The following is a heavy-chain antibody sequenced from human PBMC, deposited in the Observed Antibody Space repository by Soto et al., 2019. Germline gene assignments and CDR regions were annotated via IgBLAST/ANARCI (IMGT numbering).Heavy chain of an antibody. D-gene: IGHD3-16*01. J-gene: IGHJ4*02. V-gene: IGHV4-31*03. CDR3: ASGGGESFFFAH. CDR1: GGPISSGDYY. CDR2: IYHNGNT. Sequence: SETLSLTCNVSGGPISSGDYYWSWIRQHPGKGLEWIGYIYHNGNTHYNPSLKSRVTISLDTSKNQFSLNLSSVTAADTAVYYGASGGGESFFFAHGGEGAVAPVSS.